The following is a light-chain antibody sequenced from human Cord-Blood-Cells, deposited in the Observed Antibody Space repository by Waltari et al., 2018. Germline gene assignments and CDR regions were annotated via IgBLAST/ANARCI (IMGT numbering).Light chain of an antibody. CDR1: QSISSY. J-gene: IGKJ3*01. V-gene: IGKV1-39*01. Sequence: DIPMTQSPSSLSASVGDGATITCRASQSISSYLNWYHQKPGKAPKLLIYAASSLQSGVPSRFSGSGSGTDFTLTISSLQPEDFATYYCQQSYSTPFTFGPGTKVDIK. CDR3: QQSYSTPFT. CDR2: AAS.